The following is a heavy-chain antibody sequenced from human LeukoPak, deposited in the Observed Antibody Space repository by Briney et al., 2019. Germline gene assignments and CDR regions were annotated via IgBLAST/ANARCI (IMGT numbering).Heavy chain of an antibody. D-gene: IGHD1-26*01. J-gene: IGHJ4*02. V-gene: IGHV1-2*02. CDR3: ARVTALHSGSYHPFDY. CDR1: GYTFTGYY. CDR2: INPNSGGT. Sequence: ASVKVSCKASGYTFTGYYMHWVRQAPGQGREWMGWINPNSGGTNYAQKFQGRVTMTRDTSISTAYMELSRLRSDDTAVYYCARVTALHSGSYHPFDYWGRGTLVTVSS.